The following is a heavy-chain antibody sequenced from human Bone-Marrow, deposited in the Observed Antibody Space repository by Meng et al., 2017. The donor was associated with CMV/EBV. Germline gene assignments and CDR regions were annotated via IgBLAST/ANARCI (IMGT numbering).Heavy chain of an antibody. V-gene: IGHV1-2*02. Sequence: ASVKVSCKASGYTFTGYYVHWVRQAPGQGLEWMGWINPNSGGTNYAQKFQGRVTMTRDTSISTAYMELSRLRSDDTAVYYCARDRDPLVAVRLGWFDPWGHGTLVTVSS. CDR3: ARDRDPLVAVRLGWFDP. D-gene: IGHD2-15*01. CDR1: GYTFTGYY. CDR2: INPNSGGT. J-gene: IGHJ5*02.